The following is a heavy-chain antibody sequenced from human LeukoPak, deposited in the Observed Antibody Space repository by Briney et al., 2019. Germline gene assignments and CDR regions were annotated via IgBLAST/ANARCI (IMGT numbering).Heavy chain of an antibody. J-gene: IGHJ4*02. V-gene: IGHV3-33*08. D-gene: IGHD3-3*01. Sequence: PGGSLRLSCAASGFTFSSYGMHWVRQAPGRGLEWVARIWYDGSNKYYADSVKGRFTISRDNSKNALYLQMNSLIAEDTAVYYWARIPLGGQTVDYWGQGTMVTVSS. CDR2: IWYDGSNK. CDR3: ARIPLGGQTVDY. CDR1: GFTFSSYG.